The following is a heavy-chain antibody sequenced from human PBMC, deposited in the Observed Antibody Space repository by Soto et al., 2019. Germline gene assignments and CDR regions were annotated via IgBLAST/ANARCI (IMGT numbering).Heavy chain of an antibody. V-gene: IGHV4-59*01. D-gene: IGHD3-22*01. J-gene: IGHJ4*02. CDR2: IYYSGST. CDR1: GGSISSYY. Sequence: PSETLSLTCTVSGGSISSYYWSWIRQPPGKGLEWIGYIYYSGSTNYNPSLKSRVTISVDTSKNQFSLKLSSVTAADTAVYYCARGKFYYYDSSGYYFFDYWGQGTLVTVS. CDR3: ARGKFYYYDSSGYYFFDY.